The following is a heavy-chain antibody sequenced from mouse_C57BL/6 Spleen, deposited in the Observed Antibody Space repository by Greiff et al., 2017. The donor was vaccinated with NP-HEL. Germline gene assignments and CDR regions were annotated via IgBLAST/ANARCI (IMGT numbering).Heavy chain of an antibody. CDR3: AREGDGYPAY. CDR2: ISDGGSYT. Sequence: EVQVVESGGGLVKPGGSLKLSCAASGFTFSSYAMSWVRQTPEKRLEWVATISDGGSYTYYPDNVKGRFTISRDNAKNNLYLQMSHLKSEDTAMYYCAREGDGYPAYWGQGTLVTVSA. CDR1: GFTFSSYA. J-gene: IGHJ3*01. D-gene: IGHD2-3*01. V-gene: IGHV5-4*01.